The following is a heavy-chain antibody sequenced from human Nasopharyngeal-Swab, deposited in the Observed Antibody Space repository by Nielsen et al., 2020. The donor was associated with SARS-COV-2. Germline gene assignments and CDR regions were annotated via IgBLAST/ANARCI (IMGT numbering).Heavy chain of an antibody. CDR3: ARDSLGTYYHYFDY. CDR1: GGSISSGDYY. Sequence: SETLPLTCTVSGGSISSGDYYWSWIRQPPGKGLEWIGYIYYSGSTYYNPSLKSRVTISVDTSKNQFSLKLSSVTAADTAVYYCARDSLGTYYHYFDYWGQGTLVTVSS. V-gene: IGHV4-30-4*01. CDR2: IYYSGST. D-gene: IGHD3-22*01. J-gene: IGHJ4*02.